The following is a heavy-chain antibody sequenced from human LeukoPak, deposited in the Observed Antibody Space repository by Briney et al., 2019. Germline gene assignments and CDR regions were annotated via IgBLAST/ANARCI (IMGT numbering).Heavy chain of an antibody. J-gene: IGHJ4*01. D-gene: IGHD5/OR15-5a*01. CDR3: ARDATYYLRYGYFDC. Sequence: GSLRLSCAASGFTFSNSAMNWVRQAPGKGLEWVSSINDVGSHIYYADSVRGRFTISRDNAKTSVYLQMNNLRPEDTAVYYCARDATYYLRYGYFDCWGHGTLVTVSS. CDR2: INDVGSHI. CDR1: GFTFSNSA. V-gene: IGHV3-21*01.